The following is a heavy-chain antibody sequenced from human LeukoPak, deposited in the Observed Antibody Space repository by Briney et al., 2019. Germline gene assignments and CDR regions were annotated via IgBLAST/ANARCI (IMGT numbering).Heavy chain of an antibody. D-gene: IGHD3-22*01. J-gene: IGHJ5*02. CDR3: ASVQTYYYDSSGYYPNWFDP. Sequence: PSETLSLTCTVSGYPISSGYYWGWIRQPPGKGLEWIGSIYHSGSTYYNPSLKSRVTISVDTSKNQFSLKLSSVTAADTAVYYCASVQTYYYDSSGYYPNWFDPWGQGTLVTVSS. CDR2: IYHSGST. CDR1: GYPISSGYY. V-gene: IGHV4-38-2*02.